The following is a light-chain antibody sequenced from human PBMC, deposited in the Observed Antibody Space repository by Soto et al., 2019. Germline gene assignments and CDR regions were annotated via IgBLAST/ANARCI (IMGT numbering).Light chain of an antibody. V-gene: IGKV2-28*01. CDR2: LGS. CDR1: QSLLHSNGYNY. J-gene: IGKJ2*01. Sequence: DIVMTQSPLPLPVTPGEPASISCRSSQSLLHSNGYNYLDWYLQKPGQSPQLLIYLGSNRASGVPDRFSGSGSGTDFTLKISRVEAEDVGVYYCMQALQTRNTFGQGTK. CDR3: MQALQTRNT.